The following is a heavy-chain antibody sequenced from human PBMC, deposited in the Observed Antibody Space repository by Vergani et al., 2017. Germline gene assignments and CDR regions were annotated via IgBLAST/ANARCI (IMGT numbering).Heavy chain of an antibody. D-gene: IGHD5-12*01. Sequence: QVQLVESGGGVVQPGRSLRLSCAASGFTFSSYGMHWVRQAPGKGLEWVAVISYDGSNKYYADSVKGRFTISRDNSKNTLYLQMNSLRAEDTAVYYCAKDTRDGEATIGDYWGQGTLVTVSS. CDR3: AKDTRDGEATIGDY. CDR2: ISYDGSNK. J-gene: IGHJ4*02. V-gene: IGHV3-30*18. CDR1: GFTFSSYG.